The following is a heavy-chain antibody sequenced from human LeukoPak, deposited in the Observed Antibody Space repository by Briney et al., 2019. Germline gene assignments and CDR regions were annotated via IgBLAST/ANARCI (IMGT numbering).Heavy chain of an antibody. CDR1: GYTFTGYY. D-gene: IGHD3-10*01. Sequence: ASVKVSCKASGYTFTGYYMHWVRQAPGQGLEWMGWINPNSGGTNYAQKFQGRVTMTRDTSISTAYMELSRLRSDDTVVYYCAHLWFGELLHDYWGQGTLVTVSS. J-gene: IGHJ4*02. CDR3: AHLWFGELLHDY. CDR2: INPNSGGT. V-gene: IGHV1-2*02.